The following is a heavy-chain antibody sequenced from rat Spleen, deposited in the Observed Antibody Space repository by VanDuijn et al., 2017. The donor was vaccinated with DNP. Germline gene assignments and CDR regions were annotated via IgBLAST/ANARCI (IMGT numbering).Heavy chain of an antibody. V-gene: IGHV5-25*01. D-gene: IGHD4-3*01. Sequence: EVQLVESGGGLVQPGRSLKLSCAASGFSFSDYYMAWVRQAPKKGLEWVATISTSGGSTHYRDSVKGRFTISRDNAKSTLYLQMDSLRSEDTATYYCIRWNSGHFDYWGQGVMVTVSS. CDR3: IRWNSGHFDY. CDR2: ISTSGGST. CDR1: GFSFSDYY. J-gene: IGHJ2*01.